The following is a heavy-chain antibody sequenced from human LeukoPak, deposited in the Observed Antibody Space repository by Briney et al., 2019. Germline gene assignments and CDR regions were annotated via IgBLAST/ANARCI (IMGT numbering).Heavy chain of an antibody. Sequence: ASVKVSCKASGYTFTSYDINWVRQATGQGLEWMGWMNPNSGNTGYAQKFQGRVTMTRNTSISTAYMELSSLRSEDTAVYYCARGLGQWLAHKYFDYWAREPWSPSPQ. D-gene: IGHD6-19*01. V-gene: IGHV1-8*01. CDR3: ARGLGQWLAHKYFDY. CDR1: GYTFTSYD. CDR2: MNPNSGNT. J-gene: IGHJ4*02.